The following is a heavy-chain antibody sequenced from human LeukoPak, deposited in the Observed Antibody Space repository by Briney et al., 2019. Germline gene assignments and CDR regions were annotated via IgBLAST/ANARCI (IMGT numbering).Heavy chain of an antibody. D-gene: IGHD3-22*01. CDR2: INPSGGST. CDR1: GYTFTSYG. V-gene: IGHV1-46*01. CDR3: ARSSGYYYGYFDY. Sequence: ASVKVSCKASGYTFTSYGISWVRQAPGQGLEWMGIINPSGGSTSYAQKFQGRVTMTRDTSTSTVYMELSSLRSEDTAVYYCARSSGYYYGYFDYWGQGTLVTVSS. J-gene: IGHJ4*02.